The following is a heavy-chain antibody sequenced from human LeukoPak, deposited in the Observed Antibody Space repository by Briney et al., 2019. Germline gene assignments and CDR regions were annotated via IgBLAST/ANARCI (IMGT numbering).Heavy chain of an antibody. CDR2: ISGSGGST. J-gene: IGHJ4*02. Sequence: PGGSLRLSCAASGFTFSSYAMSWVRQAPGKGLEWVSAISGSGGSTYYADSVKGRFTISRDNSKNTLYLQMNSLRAEDTAVYYCARTEDIVATRGVDYWGQGTLVTVSS. CDR1: GFTFSSYA. D-gene: IGHD5-12*01. CDR3: ARTEDIVATRGVDY. V-gene: IGHV3-23*01.